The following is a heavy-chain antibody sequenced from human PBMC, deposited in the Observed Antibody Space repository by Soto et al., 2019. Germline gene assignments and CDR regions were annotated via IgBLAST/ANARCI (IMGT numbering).Heavy chain of an antibody. CDR3: AREGSSSPYYYYGMHV. D-gene: IGHD6-6*01. J-gene: IGHJ6*02. CDR1: GECLSGYY. CDR2: INRRGST. V-gene: IGHV4-34*02. Sequence: QVQLQQWGAGLLKPSETLSLTCAVSGECLSGYYWRWIRQPPGKGLEWIGEINRRGSTNYNPSLKSRVTISVDTSRNQFSLRLSSVTAADTAVYYCAREGSSSPYYYYGMHVWGQGTTVTVSS.